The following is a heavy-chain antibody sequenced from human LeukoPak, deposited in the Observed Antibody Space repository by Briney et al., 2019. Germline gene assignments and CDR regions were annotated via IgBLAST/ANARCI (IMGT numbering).Heavy chain of an antibody. CDR3: ARAREYSSSLNYFDY. J-gene: IGHJ4*02. CDR1: GFTFSDYY. D-gene: IGHD6-13*01. V-gene: IGHV3-11*04. Sequence: PGGSLRLSCAASGFTFSDYYMSWIRQAPGKGLEWVSYISSSSSTIYYADSVKGRFTISRDNAKNSLYLQMNSLRDEDTAVYYCARAREYSSSLNYFDYWGQGTLVTVSS. CDR2: ISSSSSTI.